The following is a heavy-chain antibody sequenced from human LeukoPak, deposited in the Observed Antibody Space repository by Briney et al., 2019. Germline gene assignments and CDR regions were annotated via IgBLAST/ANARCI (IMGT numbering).Heavy chain of an antibody. CDR2: IKQDGSEK. D-gene: IGHD2-2*01. CDR3: ARGTRAPDY. CDR1: GFTFSTYW. V-gene: IGHV3-7*01. J-gene: IGHJ4*02. Sequence: GGSLRLSCAASGFTFSTYWMSWVRQAPGKGLEWVAHIKQDGSEKNSVDSVKGRFTISRDNAKNSLYLQMNSLRAEDTAVYCCARGTRAPDYWGQGTLVTVSS.